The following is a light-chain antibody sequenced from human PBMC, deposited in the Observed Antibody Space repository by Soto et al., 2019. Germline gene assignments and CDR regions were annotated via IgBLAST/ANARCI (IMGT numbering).Light chain of an antibody. CDR2: SAS. CDR3: QQCGSPPFT. CDR1: EAISSNC. V-gene: IGKV3-20*01. Sequence: EIVLTQSPGGPSLSPGGRASVSWRAGEAISSNCLVWYQVNSGRAPTVLIHSASIRATDIPDRFSGGGSGTDFSLTISRLQREDFAVYYCQQCGSPPFTFGPGTKVDIK. J-gene: IGKJ3*01.